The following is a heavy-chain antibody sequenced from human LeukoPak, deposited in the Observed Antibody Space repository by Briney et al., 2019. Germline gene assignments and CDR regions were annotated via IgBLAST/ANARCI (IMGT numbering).Heavy chain of an antibody. CDR2: IIPIFGTA. V-gene: IGHV1-69*13. D-gene: IGHD1-26*01. Sequence: GASVKVSCKASGGTFSSYAISWVRQAPGQGLEWMGGIIPIFGTANYAQKFQGRVTITADESTSTAYMELSSLRAEDTAVYYCAKVLEPTYYSGSYPLDYWGQGTLVTVSS. CDR3: AKVLEPTYYSGSYPLDY. CDR1: GGTFSSYA. J-gene: IGHJ4*02.